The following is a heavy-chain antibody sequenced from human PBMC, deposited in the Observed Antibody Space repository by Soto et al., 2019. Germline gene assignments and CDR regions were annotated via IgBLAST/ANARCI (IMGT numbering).Heavy chain of an antibody. Sequence: PGGSLRLSCAASGFTFSNAWMSWVRQAPGKGLEWVGRIKSKTDGGTTDYAAPVKGRFTISRDDSKNTLYLQMNSLKTEDTAVYYCTTDSVAGTLPFDYWGQGTLVTVSS. D-gene: IGHD6-19*01. V-gene: IGHV3-15*01. CDR3: TTDSVAGTLPFDY. CDR2: IKSKTDGGTT. J-gene: IGHJ4*02. CDR1: GFTFSNAW.